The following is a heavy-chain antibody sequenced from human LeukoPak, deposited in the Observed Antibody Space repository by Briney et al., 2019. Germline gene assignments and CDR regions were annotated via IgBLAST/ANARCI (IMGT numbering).Heavy chain of an antibody. CDR1: GGSISSYY. CDR3: ARYRTTVVTRRINAFDI. D-gene: IGHD4-23*01. CDR2: IYYSGRT. V-gene: IGHV4-59*08. J-gene: IGHJ3*02. Sequence: SETLSLTCTVSGGSISSYYWSWIRQPPGKGLEWIGYIYYSGRTKYNPVVKSRVNISVDTCKNQFSMKLSSVTAADTAVYYCARYRTTVVTRRINAFDIWGQGTMVTVSS.